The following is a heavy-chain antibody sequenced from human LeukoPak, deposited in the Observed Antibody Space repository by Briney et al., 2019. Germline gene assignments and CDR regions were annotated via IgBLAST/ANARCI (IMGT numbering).Heavy chain of an antibody. CDR3: ARDSRADYYDSSGYGYYYGMDV. J-gene: IGHJ6*02. Sequence: SETLSLTCTVSGGSISSSYYYWGWIRQPPRKGLEWIGYIYYSGSTNYNPSLKSRVTISVYTSKNQFSLKLSSVTAADTAVYYCARDSRADYYDSSGYGYYYGMDVWGQGTTVTVSS. V-gene: IGHV4-61*01. D-gene: IGHD3-22*01. CDR1: GGSISSSYYY. CDR2: IYYSGST.